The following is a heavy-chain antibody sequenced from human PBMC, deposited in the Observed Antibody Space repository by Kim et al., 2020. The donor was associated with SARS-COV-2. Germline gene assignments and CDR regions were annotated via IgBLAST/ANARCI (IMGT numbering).Heavy chain of an antibody. J-gene: IGHJ4*02. Sequence: ADSVKGRFTISRDNSKNTLYLQMNSLRAEDTAVYYCAREDYGGNTPPFDYWGQGTLVTVSS. V-gene: IGHV3-33*01. CDR3: AREDYGGNTPPFDY. D-gene: IGHD4-17*01.